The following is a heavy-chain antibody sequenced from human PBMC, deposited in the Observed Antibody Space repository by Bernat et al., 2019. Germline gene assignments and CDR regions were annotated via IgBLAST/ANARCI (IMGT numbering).Heavy chain of an antibody. CDR2: IDWDDDK. CDR1: GFSLSTSGMR. D-gene: IGHD2-2*02. J-gene: IGHJ3*02. Sequence: QVTLKESVPALVKPTQTLTLTCTFSGFSLSTSGMRVSWIRQPPGKALEWLARIDWDDDKFYSTSLKTRLTISKDTSKNQVVLTMTNMDPVDTATYYCEREGYCSRTSCYIRAFDIWGQGTMVTVSS. CDR3: EREGYCSRTSCYIRAFDI. V-gene: IGHV2-70*04.